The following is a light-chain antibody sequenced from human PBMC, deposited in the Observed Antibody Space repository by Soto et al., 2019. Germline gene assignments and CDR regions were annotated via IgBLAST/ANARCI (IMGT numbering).Light chain of an antibody. CDR2: DNN. J-gene: IGLJ2*01. V-gene: IGLV1-51*01. CDR1: SSNIGNNY. Sequence: QSVLTQPPSVSAAPGQKVTISCSGSSSNIGNNYVSWYQQLPGTAPKLLIYDNNKRPSRIPDRFSGSKSGTSATLGITGLQADDEADYYCQSYDRSLSSPIFGGGTKLTVL. CDR3: QSYDRSLSSPI.